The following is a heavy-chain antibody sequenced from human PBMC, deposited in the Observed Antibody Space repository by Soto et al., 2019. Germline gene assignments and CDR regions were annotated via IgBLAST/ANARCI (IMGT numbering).Heavy chain of an antibody. CDR2: INHSGST. J-gene: IGHJ4*02. V-gene: IGHV4-34*01. Sequence: QVQLQQWGAGLLKPSETLSLTCAVYGGSFSGYYWSWIRQPPGKGLEWIGEINHSGSTNYNPSLKSRVTISVDTSKNQFSLKLSSVTAADTAVYYCARDIIAAAGPREEDYWGQGTLVTVSS. CDR1: GGSFSGYY. CDR3: ARDIIAAAGPREEDY. D-gene: IGHD6-13*01.